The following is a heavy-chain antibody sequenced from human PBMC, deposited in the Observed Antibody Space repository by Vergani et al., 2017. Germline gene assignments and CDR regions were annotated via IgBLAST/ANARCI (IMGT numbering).Heavy chain of an antibody. V-gene: IGHV1-69*01. Sequence: QVQLVQSGAEVKKPGSSVKVSCKASGGTFSSYAISWVRQAPGQGLEWMGGIIPIFGTANYAQKFQGRVTITADESTSTAYMELSSLRSEDTAVYYCAREALSXLLVPAAPGDAFDIWGQGTMVTVSS. CDR2: IIPIFGTA. D-gene: IGHD2-2*01. CDR1: GGTFSSYA. CDR3: AREALSXLLVPAAPGDAFDI. J-gene: IGHJ3*02.